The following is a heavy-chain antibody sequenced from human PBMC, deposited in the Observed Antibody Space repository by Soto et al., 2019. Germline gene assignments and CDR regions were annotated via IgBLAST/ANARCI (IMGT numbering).Heavy chain of an antibody. CDR2: IYTSGST. J-gene: IGHJ5*02. D-gene: IGHD5-12*01. V-gene: IGHV4-4*07. CDR3: ARGNIVATIGGWFDP. Sequence: PSETLSLTCTVSGGSISSYYWSWIRQPAGKGLEWIGRIYTSGSTNYNPSLKSRVTMSVDTSKNQFSLKLSSVTAADTAVYYCARGNIVATIGGWFDPWGQGTLVTVSS. CDR1: GGSISSYY.